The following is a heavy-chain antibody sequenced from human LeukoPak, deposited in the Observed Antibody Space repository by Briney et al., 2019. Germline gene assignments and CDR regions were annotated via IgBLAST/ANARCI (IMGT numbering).Heavy chain of an antibody. J-gene: IGHJ6*02. V-gene: IGHV3-30*18. CDR3: AKDVLGFLERLFQPGPYYGMDV. Sequence: PGGSLRLSCAASGFTFSSYGMHWVRQAPGKGLEGVAVISYDGSNKYYADSVKGRFTISRDNSKNTLYLQMNSLRAEDTAVYYCAKDVLGFLERLFQPGPYYGMDVWGQGTTVTVSS. CDR2: ISYDGSNK. D-gene: IGHD3-3*01. CDR1: GFTFSSYG.